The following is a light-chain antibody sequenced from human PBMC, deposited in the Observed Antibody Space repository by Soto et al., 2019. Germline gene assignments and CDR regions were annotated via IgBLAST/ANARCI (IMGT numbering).Light chain of an antibody. CDR2: GAS. Sequence: EIVMTQSPATLSMSPGERATLSCRASQSVSSNLAWYQQKPGQAPRLLIYGASTRATGIPARFSGSVSGTEFTLTISSLQSEDFAVYYCQQYNNWPQTFGQGTKLEIK. V-gene: IGKV3-15*01. CDR1: QSVSSN. J-gene: IGKJ2*01. CDR3: QQYNNWPQT.